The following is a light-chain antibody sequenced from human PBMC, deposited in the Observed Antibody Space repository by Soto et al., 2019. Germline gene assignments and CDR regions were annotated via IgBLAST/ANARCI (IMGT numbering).Light chain of an antibody. V-gene: IGKV3D-20*02. J-gene: IGKJ4*01. CDR1: QSVSSSY. CDR2: DAS. CDR3: QQRSNGTPLT. Sequence: ELVLKNYPGTLPMSPGERATLSCRASQSVSSSYLAWYQEKPGQAPRLLIYDASIRATGIPARFSGSGSGTDFTLTISSLEPEDFAVYYCQQRSNGTPLTFGGGTKVDIK.